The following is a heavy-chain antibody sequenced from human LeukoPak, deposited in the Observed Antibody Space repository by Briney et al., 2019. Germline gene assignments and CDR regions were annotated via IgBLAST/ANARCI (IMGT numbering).Heavy chain of an antibody. D-gene: IGHD3-10*01. J-gene: IGHJ4*02. Sequence: PSETLSLTCTVSGGSFSSSSYYWGRIRQPPGKGLEWIGEINHSGSTNYNPSLKSRVTISVDTSKNQFSLKLSSVTAADTAVYYCARGRKYYYGSGSYYLFDYWGQGTLVTVSS. CDR2: INHSGST. CDR3: ARGRKYYYGSGSYYLFDY. V-gene: IGHV4-39*07. CDR1: GGSFSSSSYY.